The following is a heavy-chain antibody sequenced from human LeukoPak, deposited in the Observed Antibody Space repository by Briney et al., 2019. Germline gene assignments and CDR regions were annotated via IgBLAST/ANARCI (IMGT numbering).Heavy chain of an antibody. J-gene: IGHJ5*02. Sequence: GGSLRLSCAASGFTFSSYGMHWVCQAPGKGLEWVAVISYDGSNKYYADSVKGRFTISRDNSKNALYLQMNSLRAEDTAVYYCAKGAVSGWYKGWFDPWGQGTLVTVSS. CDR3: AKGAVSGWYKGWFDP. D-gene: IGHD6-19*01. CDR2: ISYDGSNK. V-gene: IGHV3-30*18. CDR1: GFTFSSYG.